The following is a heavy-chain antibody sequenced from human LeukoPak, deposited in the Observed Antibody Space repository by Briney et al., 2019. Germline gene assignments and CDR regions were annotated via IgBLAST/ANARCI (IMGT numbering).Heavy chain of an antibody. D-gene: IGHD5-18*01. J-gene: IGHJ4*02. Sequence: SVKVSCKASGGTFSSYAISWVRQAPGQGLEWMGGIIPIFGTANYAQKFQGRVTITADESTSTAYMELSSLRSEDTAVNYCASLSYGYSSAAGRNYWGQGTLVTVSS. CDR2: IIPIFGTA. CDR3: ASLSYGYSSAAGRNY. V-gene: IGHV1-69*13. CDR1: GGTFSSYA.